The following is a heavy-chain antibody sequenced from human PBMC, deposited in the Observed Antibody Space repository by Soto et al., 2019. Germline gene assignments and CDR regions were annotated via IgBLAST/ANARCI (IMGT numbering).Heavy chain of an antibody. V-gene: IGHV3-33*01. CDR2: IWNDGGEK. D-gene: IGHD2-8*02. CDR1: GFTLSDYG. Sequence: QVQLVESGGGVVQPGRSLRLSCTASGFTLSDYGMHCVRQAPGKGLEWVAVIWNDGGEKYYADSVTGRFTISRDNSKNTVHLQIDSLGTEYRARYCCARDTGRDHPIDYWGQGTLVTVSS. J-gene: IGHJ4*02. CDR3: ARDTGRDHPIDY.